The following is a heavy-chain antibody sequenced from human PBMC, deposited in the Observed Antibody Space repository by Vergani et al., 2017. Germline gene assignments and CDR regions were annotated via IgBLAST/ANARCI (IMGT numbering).Heavy chain of an antibody. Sequence: QVQLVESGGGVVQPGRSLRLSCAASGFTFSSYAMHWVRQAPGKGLEWVAVISYDGSNKYYADSVKGRFTISRDNSKNTLYLQMNSLRAEDTAVYYCAKNGGRYSSSWYVFAIDYWGQGTLVTVSS. CDR2: ISYDGSNK. CDR3: AKNGGRYSSSWYVFAIDY. CDR1: GFTFSSYA. D-gene: IGHD6-13*01. V-gene: IGHV3-30*07. J-gene: IGHJ4*02.